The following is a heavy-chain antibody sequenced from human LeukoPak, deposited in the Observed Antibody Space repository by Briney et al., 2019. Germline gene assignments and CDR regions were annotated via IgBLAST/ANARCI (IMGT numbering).Heavy chain of an antibody. V-gene: IGHV3-9*01. CDR2: LTWNSGSV. CDR3: AKDIFGYSSSRAIDY. CDR1: GFTFDDYA. Sequence: GGSLRLSCAASGFTFDDYAMHWVRQAPGEGLEWVSGLTWNSGSVAYADSVKGRFTISRDNAKNSLYLQMNSLRAEDTALYYCAKDIFGYSSSRAIDYWGQGTLVTVSS. J-gene: IGHJ4*02. D-gene: IGHD6-13*01.